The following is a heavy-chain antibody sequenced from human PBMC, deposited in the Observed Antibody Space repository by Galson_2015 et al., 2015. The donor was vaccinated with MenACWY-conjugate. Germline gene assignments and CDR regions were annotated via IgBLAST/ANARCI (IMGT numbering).Heavy chain of an antibody. D-gene: IGHD5-18*01. Sequence: SLRLSCAASGLTFSTYGMNWVRQAPGKGLEWVSGISGGSITIYYADSVKGRFTISRDNAKNTLYLQMNTLRDDDTAVYYCARVPGYSSGYQDCWGQGTLVTVSS. J-gene: IGHJ4*02. CDR1: GLTFSTYG. CDR3: ARVPGYSSGYQDC. V-gene: IGHV3-48*02. CDR2: ISGGSITI.